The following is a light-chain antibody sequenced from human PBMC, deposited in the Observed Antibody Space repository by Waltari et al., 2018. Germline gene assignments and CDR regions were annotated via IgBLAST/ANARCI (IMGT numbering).Light chain of an antibody. V-gene: IGLV1-44*01. CDR3: AAWDDSLNAWI. CDR2: RND. J-gene: IGLJ3*02. CDR1: SSKIGRNS. Sequence: QSLLTQPPSISGAPGQRVTISCSGSSSKIGRNSVNWYEQVPGTAPKLVMFRNDQRPSGVSDRFSGSKSGTSASLAINGLLSADENDYICAAWDDSLNAWIFGGGTRLTVL.